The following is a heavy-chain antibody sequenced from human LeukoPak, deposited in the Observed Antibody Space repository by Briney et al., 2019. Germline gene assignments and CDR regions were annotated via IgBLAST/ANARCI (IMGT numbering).Heavy chain of an antibody. CDR1: GYTFTSYY. J-gene: IGHJ4*02. D-gene: IGHD3-10*01. CDR3: ARDGPHFYGSGSHYYFDY. CDR2: INPSGGRT. V-gene: IGHV1-46*01. Sequence: ASVKVSCKTSGYTFTSYYMHWVRQAPGQGPEWMGIINPSGGRTSYAQKFQGRVTMTRDTSTSTVHMELRSLRSEDTAVYYCARDGPHFYGSGSHYYFDYWGQGTLVTVSS.